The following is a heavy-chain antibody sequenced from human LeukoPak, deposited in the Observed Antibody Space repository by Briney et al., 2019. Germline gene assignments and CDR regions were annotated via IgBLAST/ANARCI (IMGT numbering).Heavy chain of an antibody. CDR3: ARQPIYEAYFDF. CDR2: IKHDGSEK. D-gene: IGHD3-16*01. CDR1: GFPFDRYW. Sequence: AGGSLRLSCVASGFPFDRYWMSWVRQAPGKGLEWVANIKHDGSEKNFVDSVKCRFTISRDNAENSLFLQMNSLRADDTAVYFCARQPIYEAYFDFWGQGTLVTVSS. V-gene: IGHV3-7*01. J-gene: IGHJ4*02.